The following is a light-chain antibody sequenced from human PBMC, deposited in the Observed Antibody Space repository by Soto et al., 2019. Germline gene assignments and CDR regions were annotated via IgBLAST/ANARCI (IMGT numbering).Light chain of an antibody. CDR1: SSDVGGYNY. CDR3: SSYTSISTLGVV. Sequence: QSALTQPASVSGSPGQSITISCTGTSSDVGGYNYVSWYQQHPGKAPKLMIYDVSDRPSGVSNRFSGSKSGNTASLTISGRQAEDEADYYCSSYTSISTLGVVFGGGTKVTVL. J-gene: IGLJ2*01. V-gene: IGLV2-14*01. CDR2: DVS.